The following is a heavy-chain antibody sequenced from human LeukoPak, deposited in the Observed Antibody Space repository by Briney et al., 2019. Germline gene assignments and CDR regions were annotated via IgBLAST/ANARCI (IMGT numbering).Heavy chain of an antibody. J-gene: IGHJ4*02. D-gene: IGHD3-3*01. V-gene: IGHV4-31*03. CDR3: ASWAVGGASDFLSGYPTDY. Sequence: PSETLSLTCTVSGGSISSGGYYWSWIRQHPGKGLEWIGYIYYSGSTYYNPSLKSRVTISVDTPKNQFSLKLSSVTAADTAVYYCASWAVGGASDFLSGYPTDYWGQGTLVTVSS. CDR1: GGSISSGGYY. CDR2: IYYSGST.